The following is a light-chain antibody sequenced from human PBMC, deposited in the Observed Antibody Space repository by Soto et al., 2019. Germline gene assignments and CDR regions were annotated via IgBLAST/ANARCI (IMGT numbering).Light chain of an antibody. CDR3: QQYGSSHKT. J-gene: IGKJ1*01. CDR2: AAS. V-gene: IGKV3-20*01. Sequence: EIVLTQSPGTLSLSPGDRATLSCRASQTISSTYLAWYQQKPGQAPRLLIYAASTRATGIPDRFSGSGSGTDFTLTISRLEPEDFAVYYCQQYGSSHKTFGQGTKVDIK. CDR1: QTISSTY.